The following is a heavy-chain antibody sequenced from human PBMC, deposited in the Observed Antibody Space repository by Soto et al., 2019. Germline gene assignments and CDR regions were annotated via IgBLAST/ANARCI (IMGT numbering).Heavy chain of an antibody. V-gene: IGHV5-51*01. CDR2: IYPGDSDT. CDR1: GYSFTSYW. CDR3: ARSPYCGGDCALNWFDT. D-gene: IGHD2-21*02. J-gene: IGHJ5*02. Sequence: GESLKISCKGSGYSFTSYWIGWVRQMPGKGLEWMGIIYPGDSDTRYSPSFQGQVTISADKSISTAYLQWSSLKASDTAMYYCARSPYCGGDCALNWFDTWGQGALVTVSS.